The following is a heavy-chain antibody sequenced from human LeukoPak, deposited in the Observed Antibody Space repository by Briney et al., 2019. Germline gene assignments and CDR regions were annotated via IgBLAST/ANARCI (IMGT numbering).Heavy chain of an antibody. CDR2: ISYDGSNK. CDR1: GFTFSSYA. Sequence: GGSLRLSCAASGFTFSSYAMHWVRQAPGKGLEWVAVISYDGSNKYYADSVKGRFTISRDNSKNTLYLQMNSLRAEDTAVYYCARDYYDSSGYYESDYWGQGTPVTVSS. D-gene: IGHD3-22*01. V-gene: IGHV3-30*04. CDR3: ARDYYDSSGYYESDY. J-gene: IGHJ4*02.